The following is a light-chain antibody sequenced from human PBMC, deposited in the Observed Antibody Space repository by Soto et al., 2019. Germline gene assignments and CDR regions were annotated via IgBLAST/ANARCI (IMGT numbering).Light chain of an antibody. J-gene: IGLJ2*01. CDR2: QDT. Sequence: SYELTQPPSVSVSPGQTASMTCSGDKLGDKFACWYQQKPGQSPVLVIYQDTRRPSGIPERFSGSNSGNTATLTISGTQAMDEAAYYCQAWDSSTVVFGGGTQLTVL. CDR3: QAWDSSTVV. CDR1: KLGDKF. V-gene: IGLV3-1*01.